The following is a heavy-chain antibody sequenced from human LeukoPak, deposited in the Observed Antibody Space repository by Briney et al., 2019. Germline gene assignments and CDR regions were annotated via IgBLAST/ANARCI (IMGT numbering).Heavy chain of an antibody. CDR1: AGSISTYY. V-gene: IGHV4-4*07. CDR3: ARGGAQWLLEEAFDF. Sequence: SETLSLTCTVTAGSISTYYWSCIRQTAGKGLEWIGHINPRGNIKYNPSLKSRVSLSMDTSKNQFSLKVNSVTAADTAVYYCARGGAQWLLEEAFDFWGRGTMVTVSS. D-gene: IGHD6-19*01. J-gene: IGHJ3*01. CDR2: INPRGNI.